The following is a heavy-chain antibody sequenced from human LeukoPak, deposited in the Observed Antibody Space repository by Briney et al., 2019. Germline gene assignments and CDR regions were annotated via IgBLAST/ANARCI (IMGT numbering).Heavy chain of an antibody. D-gene: IGHD3-10*01. CDR2: ISGSGGST. Sequence: GGSLRLSCAASGFTFSSYAMSWVRQAPGKGLEWVSAISGSGGSTYYADSVKGRFTISRDNSKNTLYLQMNSLRAEDTAVYYYAKCITMVRGVIPNDAFDIWGQGTMVTVSS. CDR3: AKCITMVRGVIPNDAFDI. V-gene: IGHV3-23*01. CDR1: GFTFSSYA. J-gene: IGHJ3*02.